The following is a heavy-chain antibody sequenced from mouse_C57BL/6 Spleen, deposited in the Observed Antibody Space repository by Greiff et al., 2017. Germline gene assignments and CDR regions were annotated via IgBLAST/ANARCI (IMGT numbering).Heavy chain of an antibody. Sequence: VMLVESGAELARPGASVKMSCKASGYTFTSYTMHWVKQRPGQGLEWIGYINPSSGYTKYNQKFKDKATLTADKSSSTAYMQLSSLTSEDSAVYYCARSHYGDYFDYWGQGTTLTVSS. V-gene: IGHV1-4*01. D-gene: IGHD1-1*02. CDR3: ARSHYGDYFDY. CDR1: GYTFTSYT. CDR2: INPSSGYT. J-gene: IGHJ2*01.